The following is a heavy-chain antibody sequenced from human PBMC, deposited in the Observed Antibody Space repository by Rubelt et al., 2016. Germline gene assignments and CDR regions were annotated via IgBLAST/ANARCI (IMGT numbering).Heavy chain of an antibody. CDR2: IRYEGSNK. J-gene: IGHJ4*02. CDR1: GSTFSSYG. D-gene: IGHD3-22*01. CDR3: AKEWDSSGYGAFFDY. Sequence: QVQLVESGGGVVQPGGSLRLSCAASGSTFSSYGMHWVRQAPGKGLGWGAFIRYEGSNKYYADSVKGRFTISRDNSKNTLYLQMNSLRAEDTAVYYCAKEWDSSGYGAFFDYWGQGSLVTV. V-gene: IGHV3-30*02.